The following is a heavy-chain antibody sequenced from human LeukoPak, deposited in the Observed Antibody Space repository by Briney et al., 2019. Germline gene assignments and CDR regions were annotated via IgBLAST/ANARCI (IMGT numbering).Heavy chain of an antibody. CDR2: IKQDGSEK. CDR1: GFTFSSYW. CDR3: ARDRLPSDFWRGYMYYYYYSYMDV. Sequence: PGGSLRLSCAASGFTFSSYWMSWVRQAPGKGLEWVANIKQDGSEKYYVDSVKGRFTISRDNAKNSLYLQMNSLRAEDTAVYNCARDRLPSDFWRGYMYYYYYSYMDVGAKGTTVTVSS. J-gene: IGHJ6*03. V-gene: IGHV3-7*01. D-gene: IGHD3-3*01.